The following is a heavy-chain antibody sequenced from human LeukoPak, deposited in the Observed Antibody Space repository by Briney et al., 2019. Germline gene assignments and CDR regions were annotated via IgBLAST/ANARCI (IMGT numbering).Heavy chain of an antibody. V-gene: IGHV3-73*01. CDR2: VGTKASSYAT. D-gene: IGHD1-20*01. CDR1: GFTFSGST. J-gene: IGHJ4*02. Sequence: GGSLRLSCAASGFTFSGSTMHWVRQASGKGLEWVGRVGTKASSYATAYAASVKGRFTISRDDSKNTAYLQMNSLKTEDTAVYYCTRSLNWIREYWGQGTLVTVSS. CDR3: TRSLNWIREY.